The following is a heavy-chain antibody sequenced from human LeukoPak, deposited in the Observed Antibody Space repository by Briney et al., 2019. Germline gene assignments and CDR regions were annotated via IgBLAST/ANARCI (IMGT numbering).Heavy chain of an antibody. Sequence: PGGSLRLSCAASGFTVSSNYMSWVRQAPGKGLEWVSVIYSGGSTYYADSVKGRFTISRDNSKNTLYLQMNSLRAEDTAVYYCAALYYDSSGYRDYWGQGTLVTVSS. CDR1: GFTVSSNY. CDR3: AALYYDSSGYRDY. CDR2: IYSGGST. J-gene: IGHJ4*02. D-gene: IGHD3-22*01. V-gene: IGHV3-66*01.